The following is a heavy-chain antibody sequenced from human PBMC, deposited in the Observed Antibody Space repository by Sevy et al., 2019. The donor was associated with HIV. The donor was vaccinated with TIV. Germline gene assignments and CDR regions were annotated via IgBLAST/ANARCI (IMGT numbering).Heavy chain of an antibody. CDR2: ISITSSYI. D-gene: IGHD3-22*01. J-gene: IGHJ5*02. Sequence: GGSLRLSCAASGFIFSSYSMNWVRQAPGKGLEWVSSISITSSYIYYADSVKGRFTTSRDNAKNSLYLQMNSLRVEDTAVYYCARVQDYYDSSGPVTWGQGTLVTVSS. CDR3: ARVQDYYDSSGPVT. V-gene: IGHV3-21*01. CDR1: GFIFSSYS.